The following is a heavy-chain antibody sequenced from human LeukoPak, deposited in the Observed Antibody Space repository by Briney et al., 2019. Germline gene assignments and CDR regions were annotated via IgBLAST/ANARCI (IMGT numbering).Heavy chain of an antibody. D-gene: IGHD3-10*01. CDR3: ARDAYGSGKGYFDY. CDR1: GFTFSSYA. Sequence: PGGSLRLSCAATGFTFSSYAMSWVRQAPGKGLEWVSAISGSGGSTYYADSVKGRFTISRDNSKNTLYLQMNSLRAEDTAVYYCARDAYGSGKGYFDYWGQGTLVTVSS. J-gene: IGHJ4*02. V-gene: IGHV3-23*01. CDR2: ISGSGGST.